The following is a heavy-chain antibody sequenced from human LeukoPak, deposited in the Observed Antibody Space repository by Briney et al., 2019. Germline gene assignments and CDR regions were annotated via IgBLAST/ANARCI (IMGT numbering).Heavy chain of an antibody. V-gene: IGHV1-69*13. CDR3: ARDVGPHSDDWEYYYYGMDV. D-gene: IGHD1-26*01. J-gene: IGHJ6*02. CDR1: GGTFSSYA. Sequence: SVKVSCKASGGTFSSYAISWVRQAPGQGLEWMGGIIPIFGTANYAQKFQGRVTITADESTSTAYMELSSLRSEDTAVYYCARDVGPHSDDWEYYYYGMDVWGQGTTVTVSS. CDR2: IIPIFGTA.